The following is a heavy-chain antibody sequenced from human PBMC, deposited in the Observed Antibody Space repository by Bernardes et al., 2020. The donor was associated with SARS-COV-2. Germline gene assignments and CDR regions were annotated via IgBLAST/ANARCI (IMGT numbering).Heavy chain of an antibody. CDR2: IIPIFGTT. J-gene: IGHJ6*02. D-gene: IGHD2-21*02. Sequence: SVKVYCKASRVPFSSYNFKSYVFSWVRQAPGQGFEWMGGIIPIFGTTLYAQKFQGRVTITADESTSTAYMELSSLRSEDTAVYYCAGGVLPERVTLGVPYYSRALDVWGQGTTVTVSS. V-gene: IGHV1-69*13. CDR1: RVPFSSYNFKSYV. CDR3: AGGVLPERVTLGVPYYSRALDV.